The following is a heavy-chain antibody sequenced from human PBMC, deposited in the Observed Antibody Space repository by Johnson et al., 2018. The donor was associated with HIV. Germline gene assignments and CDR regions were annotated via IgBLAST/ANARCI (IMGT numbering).Heavy chain of an antibody. CDR1: GFTFSDYY. J-gene: IGHJ3*02. V-gene: IGHV3-23*04. CDR2: ISSSGHST. Sequence: VQLVESGGGLVQPGGSLRLSCAASGFTFSDYYMSWIRQAPGKGLEWVSYISSSGHSTYYADSVKGRFTISRDSSKNTLYLQMNSLRADDTAVYYCAKEKLELRTGDAFDIWGQGTMVTVSS. CDR3: AKEKLELRTGDAFDI. D-gene: IGHD1-7*01.